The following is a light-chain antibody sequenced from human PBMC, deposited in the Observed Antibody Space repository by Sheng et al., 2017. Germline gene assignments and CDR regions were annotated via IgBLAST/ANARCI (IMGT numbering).Light chain of an antibody. V-gene: IGLV3-1*01. CDR3: QAWDSSTVI. CDR1: RLGDKY. J-gene: IGLJ2*01. Sequence: SYELTQTPSVSVSPGQTASITCSGERLGDKYVSWYQQKPGQSPVLVIYQDKKRPSGIPERFSGSNSGNTVTLTISGAQAMDEADYYCQAWDSSTVIFGGGTTLTVL. CDR2: QDK.